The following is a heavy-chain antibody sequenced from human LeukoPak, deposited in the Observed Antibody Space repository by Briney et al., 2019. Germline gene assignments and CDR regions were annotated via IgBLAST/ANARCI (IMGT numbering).Heavy chain of an antibody. CDR1: GFTFSSYA. D-gene: IGHD3-22*01. CDR3: AKRGAFVPYYDSSGYSGDY. J-gene: IGHJ4*02. CDR2: ISGSGGST. V-gene: IGHV3-23*01. Sequence: GGSLRLSCAASGFTFSSYAMSWVRQAPGKGLGWVSAISGSGGSTYYADSVKGRFTISRDNSKNTLYLQMNSLRAEDTAVYYCAKRGAFVPYYDSSGYSGDYWGQGTLVTVSS.